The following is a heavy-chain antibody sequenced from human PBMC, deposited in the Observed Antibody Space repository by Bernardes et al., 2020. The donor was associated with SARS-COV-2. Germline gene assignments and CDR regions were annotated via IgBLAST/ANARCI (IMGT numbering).Heavy chain of an antibody. Sequence: GESLKISCKASGYSFSSNWIAWVRQMPGKGLEWMGIILPLDSDTRYSPSLQGHVTISVDKSVNTAYLQLSRLKASDTGIYYCARKEILLQVADYWGQGTLVTVSS. CDR3: ARKEILLQVADY. D-gene: IGHD3-3*01. V-gene: IGHV5-51*01. CDR2: ILPLDSDT. J-gene: IGHJ4*02. CDR1: GYSFSSNW.